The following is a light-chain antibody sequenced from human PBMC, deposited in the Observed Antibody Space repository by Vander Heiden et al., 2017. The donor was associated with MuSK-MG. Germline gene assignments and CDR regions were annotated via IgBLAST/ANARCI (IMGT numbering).Light chain of an antibody. CDR3: QQSDSTPQT. CDR1: QSIASY. V-gene: IGKV1-39*01. Sequence: DIQMTQSPSSLSASVGDRVTITCRASQSIASYFNWYQQKPGKAPKLLIYAASSLQSGVPSRFSGSGSGTDFTLTISSLQPEDFATYYCQQSDSTPQTFGQRTKVEIK. CDR2: AAS. J-gene: IGKJ1*01.